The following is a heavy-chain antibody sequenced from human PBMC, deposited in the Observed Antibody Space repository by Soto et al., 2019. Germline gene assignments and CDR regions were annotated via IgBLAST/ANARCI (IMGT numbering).Heavy chain of an antibody. CDR3: ADGWGGTSCIFDY. J-gene: IGHJ4*02. V-gene: IGHV3-23*01. Sequence: EVQLLESGGGLVQPGGSLRLSCAASGFSFSSYAMIWVRQAPGKGLEWVSAISSSGGSTYYADSVKGRFTISRDNSKKPLYLQMNSLRGEDAAVYYCADGWGGTSCIFDYWGQGTLVTVSS. D-gene: IGHD2-2*01. CDR2: ISSSGGST. CDR1: GFSFSSYA.